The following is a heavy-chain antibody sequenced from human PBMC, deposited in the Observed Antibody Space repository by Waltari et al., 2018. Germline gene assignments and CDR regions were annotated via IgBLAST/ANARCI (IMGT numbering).Heavy chain of an antibody. V-gene: IGHV3-30-3*01. Sequence: QVQLVESGGGAVQPGRSLRLSCAVSGFTFSSYAFHWVRQAPGKGLEWVAVSSYDGSKKYYADIVKGRFTISRDNSKNTAYMQMESLRDEDTAIYYCARDNHFWSGHPHYMDVWGKGTTVIVS. CDR1: GFTFSSYA. J-gene: IGHJ6*03. CDR2: SSYDGSKK. D-gene: IGHD3-3*02. CDR3: ARDNHFWSGHPHYMDV.